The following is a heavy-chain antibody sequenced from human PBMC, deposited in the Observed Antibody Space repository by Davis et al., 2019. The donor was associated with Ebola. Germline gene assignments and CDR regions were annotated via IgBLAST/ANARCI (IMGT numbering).Heavy chain of an antibody. CDR1: GFTFTENY. J-gene: IGHJ4*02. D-gene: IGHD2-15*01. CDR3: ARGYCSGGSCYSADY. CDR2: ISAYNGNT. V-gene: IGHV1-18*01. Sequence: ASVKVSCKTSGFTFTENYLHWVRQAPGQGLEWMGWISAYNGNTNYAQKLQGRVTMTTDTSTSTAYMELRSLRSDDTAVYYCARGYCSGGSCYSADYWGQGTLVTVSS.